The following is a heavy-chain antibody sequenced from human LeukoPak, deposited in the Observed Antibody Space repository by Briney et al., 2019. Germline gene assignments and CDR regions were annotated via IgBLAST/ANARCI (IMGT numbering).Heavy chain of an antibody. Sequence: GGSLRLSCAASGFTFDDYGMSWVRQAPGKGLKWVSGINWNGGSTGYADSVKGRFTISRDNAKNSLYLQMNSLRAEDTALYYCARGRRRESRRLTRWYFDYWGQGTLVTVSS. D-gene: IGHD3-9*01. CDR1: GFTFDDYG. CDR2: INWNGGST. CDR3: ARGRRRESRRLTRWYFDY. V-gene: IGHV3-20*04. J-gene: IGHJ4*02.